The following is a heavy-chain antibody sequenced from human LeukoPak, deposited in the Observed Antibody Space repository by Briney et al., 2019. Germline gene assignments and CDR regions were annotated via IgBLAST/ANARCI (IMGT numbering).Heavy chain of an antibody. CDR1: GFTLRNYW. J-gene: IGHJ4*02. CDR2: INQDGSEK. Sequence: GGSLRLSCAGYGFTLRNYWMNWVRQAPGKGLEWVANINQDGSEKYYVDSVKGRFTISSDSAKNSLYLQMNSLRAQDPAVYYGARVDPIVGATSPFDYWGQGTLVTVSS. CDR3: ARVDPIVGATSPFDY. V-gene: IGHV3-7*01. D-gene: IGHD1-26*01.